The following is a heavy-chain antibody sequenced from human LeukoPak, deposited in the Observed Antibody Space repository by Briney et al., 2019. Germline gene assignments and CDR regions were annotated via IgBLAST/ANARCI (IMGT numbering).Heavy chain of an antibody. CDR2: INHSGST. V-gene: IGHV4-34*01. D-gene: IGHD6-13*01. CDR3: ARKYSSSRHRRYYGMDV. J-gene: IGHJ6*02. CDR1: GFTFSSYA. Sequence: GSLRLSCAASGFTFSSYAMSWVRQAPGKGLEWIGEINHSGSTNYNPSLKSRVTISVDTSKNQFSLKLSSVTAADTAVYYCARKYSSSRHRRYYGMDVWGQGTTVTVSS.